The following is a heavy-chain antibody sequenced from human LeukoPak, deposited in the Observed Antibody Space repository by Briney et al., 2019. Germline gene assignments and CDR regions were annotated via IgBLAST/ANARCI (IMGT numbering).Heavy chain of an antibody. J-gene: IGHJ5*02. CDR2: INHSGST. Sequence: SETLSLTCAVSGGSFSGYYWSWIRQPPGKGLEWIGEINHSGSTNYNPSLKSRVTISVDTSKNQFSLKLSSVPAADTAVYYCARGTSTNKNWFDPWGQGTLVTVSS. CDR1: GGSFSGYY. V-gene: IGHV4-34*01. D-gene: IGHD1/OR15-1a*01. CDR3: ARGTSTNKNWFDP.